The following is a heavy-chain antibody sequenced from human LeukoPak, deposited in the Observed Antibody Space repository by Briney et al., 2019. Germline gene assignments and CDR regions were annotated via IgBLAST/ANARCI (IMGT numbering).Heavy chain of an antibody. Sequence: PGRSLRLSCAASGFTFSSYGMHWVRQAPGKGLEWVAVISYDGSNKYYADSVKGRFTISRDNSKNTLYLQMNSLRAEDTAVYYCAKDRSTVATWSGMDVWGQGTTVTVSS. D-gene: IGHD4-17*01. CDR2: ISYDGSNK. J-gene: IGHJ6*02. V-gene: IGHV3-30*18. CDR1: GFTFSSYG. CDR3: AKDRSTVATWSGMDV.